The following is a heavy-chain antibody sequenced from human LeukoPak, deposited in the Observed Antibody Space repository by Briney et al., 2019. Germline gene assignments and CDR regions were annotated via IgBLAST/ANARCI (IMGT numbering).Heavy chain of an antibody. CDR3: ARVQRVEFPLRYYFDY. V-gene: IGHV1-8*01. CDR2: MNPNSGNT. J-gene: IGHJ4*02. D-gene: IGHD2-21*01. CDR1: GYSLTSYD. Sequence: ASVKVSCKASGYSLTSYDINWVRQASGQGLEWMGWMNPNSGNTVYAQKFQGRVTMTWSTSTSTAYMELSSLRSEDTAVYYCARVQRVEFPLRYYFDYWGQGTLVTVSS.